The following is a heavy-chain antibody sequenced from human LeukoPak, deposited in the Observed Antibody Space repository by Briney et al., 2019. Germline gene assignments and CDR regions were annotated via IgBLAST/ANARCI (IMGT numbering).Heavy chain of an antibody. CDR3: ARAGGTAMTKGASFDYYYYMDV. V-gene: IGHV3-48*04. Sequence: GGSLRLSCAASGFTFSSYSMNWVRQAPGKGLEWVSYISSSSSTIYYADSVKGRFTISRDNAKNSLYLQMNSLRAEDTAVYYCARAGGTAMTKGASFDYYYYMDVWGKGTTVTVSS. D-gene: IGHD5-18*01. CDR1: GFTFSSYS. J-gene: IGHJ6*03. CDR2: ISSSSSTI.